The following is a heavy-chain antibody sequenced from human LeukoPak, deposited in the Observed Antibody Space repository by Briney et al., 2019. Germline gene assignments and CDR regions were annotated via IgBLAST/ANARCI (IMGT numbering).Heavy chain of an antibody. J-gene: IGHJ6*03. Sequence: SETLSLTCAVYGGSFSGYYRSWIRQPPGKGLEWIGEINHSGSTNYNPSLKSRVTISVGTSKNQFSLKLISVTAPDTAVYYCARRRGRVVPAARSVDMDVWGKGTTVTVPS. D-gene: IGHD2-2*01. V-gene: IGHV4-34*01. CDR1: GGSFSGYY. CDR3: ARRRGRVVPAARSVDMDV. CDR2: INHSGST.